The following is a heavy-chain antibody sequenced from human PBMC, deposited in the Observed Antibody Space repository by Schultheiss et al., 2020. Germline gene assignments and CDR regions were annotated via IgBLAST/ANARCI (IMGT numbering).Heavy chain of an antibody. V-gene: IGHV3-74*01. J-gene: IGHJ6*02. CDR2: INSDGSST. Sequence: GGSLRLSCAASGFTFSSYWMHWVRQAPGKGLVWVSRINSDGSSTSYADSVKGRFTISRDNAKNTLYLQMNSLRAEDTAVYYCARDGVVPAAINYYYYGMDVWGQGTTVTVSS. CDR3: ARDGVVPAAINYYYYGMDV. D-gene: IGHD2-2*01. CDR1: GFTFSSYW.